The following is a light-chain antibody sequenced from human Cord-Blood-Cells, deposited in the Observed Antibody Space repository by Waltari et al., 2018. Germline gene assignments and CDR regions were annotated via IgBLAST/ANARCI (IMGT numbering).Light chain of an antibody. J-gene: IGLJ2*01. V-gene: IGLV7-46*01. CDR2: DTS. Sequence: QAVVTQQPSLPVSPGGPLTLTCCTSTGAVTIGPFLYWFHQKPGQAPRTLIYDTSNKHSWTPARFSGSLLGGKAALTLSGAQPEDEAEYYCLLSYSGARVFGGGTKLTVL. CDR1: TGAVTIGPF. CDR3: LLSYSGARV.